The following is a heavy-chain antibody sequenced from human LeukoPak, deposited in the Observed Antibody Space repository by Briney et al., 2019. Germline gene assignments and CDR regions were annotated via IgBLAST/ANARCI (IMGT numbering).Heavy chain of an antibody. V-gene: IGHV3-15*01. CDR1: GFTFKDFW. Sequence: GGSLRLSCTASGFTFKDFWMSWVRQAPGKGLEWIGRIKNKGDGGTTDYIAPVKGRFTISRDDSKNRLYLQMNNLKNEDTAVYYCTTDPRHWGQGTLVTVSS. J-gene: IGHJ4*02. CDR3: TTDPRH. CDR2: IKNKGDGGTT.